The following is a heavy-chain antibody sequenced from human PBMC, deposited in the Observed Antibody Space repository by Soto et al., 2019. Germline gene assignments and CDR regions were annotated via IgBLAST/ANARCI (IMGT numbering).Heavy chain of an antibody. V-gene: IGHV3-53*04. CDR2: IYSGGST. CDR3: ARDIRQYDSTPPGGAFDI. J-gene: IGHJ3*02. Sequence: GGSLRLSCAASGFTVSSNYMSWVRQAPGKGLEWVSVIYSGGSTYYADSVKGRFTISRHNSKNTLYLQINSLRAEDTAVYYCARDIRQYDSTPPGGAFDIWGQGTMVTVSS. CDR1: GFTVSSNY. D-gene: IGHD3-22*01.